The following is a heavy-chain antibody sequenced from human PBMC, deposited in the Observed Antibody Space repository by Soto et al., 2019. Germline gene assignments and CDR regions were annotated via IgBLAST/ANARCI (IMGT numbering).Heavy chain of an antibody. V-gene: IGHV3-7*01. Sequence: GGSLRLSCAASGFTFSGYWMNWVRQAPGKGLEWVANIKQDGGEKYYVDSVKGRFTISRDNAKNSLYLQMNSLRAEDTAVYYCARDTYYYDSSGYYVFDYWGQGTLVTVSS. CDR1: GFTFSGYW. D-gene: IGHD3-22*01. CDR2: IKQDGGEK. CDR3: ARDTYYYDSSGYYVFDY. J-gene: IGHJ4*02.